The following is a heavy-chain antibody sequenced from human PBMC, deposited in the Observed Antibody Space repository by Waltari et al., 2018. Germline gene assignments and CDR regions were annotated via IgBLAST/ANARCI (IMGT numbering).Heavy chain of an antibody. J-gene: IGHJ4*02. CDR2: INHSGST. D-gene: IGHD3-16*02. Sequence: QVQLQQWGAGLLKPSETLSLTCAVYGGSFSGYYWSWIRQPPGKGLEWIGEINHSGSTNTNPSLKSRVTISVDTSKNQFSLKLSSVTAADTAVYYCARGYDYVWGSYRPPFDYWGQGTLVTVSS. CDR3: ARGYDYVWGSYRPPFDY. CDR1: GGSFSGYY. V-gene: IGHV4-34*01.